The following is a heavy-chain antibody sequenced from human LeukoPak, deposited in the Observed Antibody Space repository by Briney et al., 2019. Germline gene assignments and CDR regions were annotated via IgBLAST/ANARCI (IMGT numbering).Heavy chain of an antibody. D-gene: IGHD4-17*01. J-gene: IGHJ6*02. V-gene: IGHV3-74*01. CDR3: ARGLRGNYGMDV. Sequence: PGGSLRLSCVASGFTFNDYWMHWVRQAPGKGLVWVSRIKYDGSSTNSADSVKGRFTISRDDAKNTLYLQMNSLRVEDTAVYYRARGLRGNYGMDVWGQGTTVTVSS. CDR2: IKYDGSST. CDR1: GFTFNDYW.